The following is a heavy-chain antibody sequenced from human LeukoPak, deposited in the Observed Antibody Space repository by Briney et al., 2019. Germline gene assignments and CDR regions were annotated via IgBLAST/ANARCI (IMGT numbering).Heavy chain of an antibody. V-gene: IGHV1-46*03. D-gene: IGHD4-11*01. Sequence: ASVKVSCKASGYTFTSYHMHWVRQAPGQGLEWMGIINPSGGSTSYAQKFQGRVTMTRDTSTSTVYMELSSLRSEDTAVYYCAREFGSWTVTTRRPWFDPWGQGTLVTVSS. CDR2: INPSGGST. CDR3: AREFGSWTVTTRRPWFDP. J-gene: IGHJ5*02. CDR1: GYTFTSYH.